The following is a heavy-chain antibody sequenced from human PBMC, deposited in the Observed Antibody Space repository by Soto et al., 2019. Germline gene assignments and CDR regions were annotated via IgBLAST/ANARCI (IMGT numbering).Heavy chain of an antibody. CDR2: IIPIFGTA. J-gene: IGHJ4*02. CDR1: GGSFSSYA. D-gene: IGHD5-12*01. CDR3: ARVWTRGYSGYDRDLVGYFDY. Sequence: GASVKVSCEACGGSFSSYAISWVRQAPGQGLEWMGGIIPIFGTANYAQKFQGRVTITADESTSTAYMELSSLRSEDTAVYYCARVWTRGYSGYDRDLVGYFDYWGQGTLVTVSS. V-gene: IGHV1-69*13.